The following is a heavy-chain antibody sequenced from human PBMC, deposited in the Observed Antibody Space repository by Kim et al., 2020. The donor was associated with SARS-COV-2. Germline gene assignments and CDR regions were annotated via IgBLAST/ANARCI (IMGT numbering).Heavy chain of an antibody. CDR1: GFSFGDFA. D-gene: IGHD6-19*01. J-gene: IGHJ6*02. Sequence: GGSLRLSCATSGFSFGDFALHWVRQAPGKGLEWVAGINWNSREIAYADSVKGRVTISRDDATKSLYLDMKSLGPEDTALYYCAKDRGRLVDYYGMDAWC. CDR2: INWNSREI. CDR3: AKDRGRLVDYYGMDA. V-gene: IGHV3-9*01.